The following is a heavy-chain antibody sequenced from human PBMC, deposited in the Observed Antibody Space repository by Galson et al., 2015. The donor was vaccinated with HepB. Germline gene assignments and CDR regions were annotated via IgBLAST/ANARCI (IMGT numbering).Heavy chain of an antibody. CDR2: ISWDGGST. V-gene: IGHV3-43D*03. Sequence: SLRLSCAASGFTFDDYAMHWVRQAPGKGLEWVSLISWDGGSTYYADSVKGRFTISRDNSKNSLYLQMNSLRAEDTALYYCAKDISAGEFRGYFDYWGQGTLVTVSS. CDR1: GFTFDDYA. D-gene: IGHD3-10*01. J-gene: IGHJ4*02. CDR3: AKDISAGEFRGYFDY.